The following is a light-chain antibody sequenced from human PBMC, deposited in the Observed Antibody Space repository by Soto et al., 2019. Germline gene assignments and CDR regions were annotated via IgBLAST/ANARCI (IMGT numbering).Light chain of an antibody. CDR3: QHYSSSRWT. CDR2: AAS. V-gene: IGKV3-20*01. CDR1: QSVSTRS. J-gene: IGKJ1*01. Sequence: IVLTQSPGTRSLSPGERATLSCRASQSVSTRSLAWYQQKPGQAPRLLIYAASSRATGIPDRFSGGGSGTDFTLTISRLEPEDFAVYYCQHYSSSRWTFGQGTKVDIK.